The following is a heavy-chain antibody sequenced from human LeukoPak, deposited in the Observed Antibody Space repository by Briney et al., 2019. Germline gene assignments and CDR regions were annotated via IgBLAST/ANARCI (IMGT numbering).Heavy chain of an antibody. J-gene: IGHJ4*02. D-gene: IGHD2-15*01. Sequence: SETLSLTCTVSGGSITTNNYYWGWIRQPPGKGLEWIGTIYYSGSSHYNPSLKSRVTISVDTSKNEFSLKLSSVTAADTAVYYCATQLGGSRRIDYWGQGALVTVSS. V-gene: IGHV4-39*01. CDR3: ATQLGGSRRIDY. CDR1: GGSITTNNYY. CDR2: IYYSGSS.